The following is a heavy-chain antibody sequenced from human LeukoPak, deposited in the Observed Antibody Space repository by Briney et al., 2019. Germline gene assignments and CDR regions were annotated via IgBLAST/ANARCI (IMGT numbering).Heavy chain of an antibody. CDR1: GFTFSRYD. V-gene: IGHV3-13*04. D-gene: IGHD3-22*01. CDR3: ARGYDSSGARMDV. Sequence: GGSLRLSCAASGFTFSRYDMHWVRQGTGKGLEWVSAIGTGGDTHYPGSVKGRFTISRENAKNSLYLQMNSLRAGDTAVYYCARGYDSSGARMDVWGQGTTVTVS. J-gene: IGHJ6*02. CDR2: IGTGGDT.